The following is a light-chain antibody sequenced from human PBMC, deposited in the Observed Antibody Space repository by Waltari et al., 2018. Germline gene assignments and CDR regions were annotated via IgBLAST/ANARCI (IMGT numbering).Light chain of an antibody. CDR2: KAS. Sequence: DIHMTQSPSTLSASVGDRVTISCRASQSIITWLAWYQQKPGQAPKILVYKASSFESGVPSRFSGSGSGTEFTLTISSLQADDFATYYCQQYNKYPLTFGGGTKVEI. CDR1: QSIITW. J-gene: IGKJ4*01. CDR3: QQYNKYPLT. V-gene: IGKV1-5*03.